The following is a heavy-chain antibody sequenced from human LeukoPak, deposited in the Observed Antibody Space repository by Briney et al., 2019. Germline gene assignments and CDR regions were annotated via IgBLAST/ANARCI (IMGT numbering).Heavy chain of an antibody. CDR1: GFTFSSYA. J-gene: IGHJ4*02. V-gene: IGHV3-23*01. CDR2: ISSGGGST. Sequence: GGSLRLSCAASGFTFSSYAMSWVRQAPGKGLEWVSGISSGGGSTYYADSVKGRFTISRDNSKNTLYLQMNSLRAEDTAVYYCAKDRIAVAGSFDYWGQGTLVTVSS. D-gene: IGHD6-19*01. CDR3: AKDRIAVAGSFDY.